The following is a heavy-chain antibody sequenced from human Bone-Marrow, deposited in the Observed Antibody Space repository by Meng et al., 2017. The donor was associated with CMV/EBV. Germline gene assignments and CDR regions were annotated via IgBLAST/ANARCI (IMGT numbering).Heavy chain of an antibody. Sequence: SVKVSCKASGGTFSSYAISWVRQAPGQGLEWMGGIIPIFGTANYAQKFQGRVTITTDESTSTAYMELSSLRSEDTAVYYCAREPDRIGTTPFIAATPDAFDIWGQGTMVTVSS. V-gene: IGHV1-69*05. CDR1: GGTFSSYA. D-gene: IGHD6-13*01. CDR2: IIPIFGTA. CDR3: AREPDRIGTTPFIAATPDAFDI. J-gene: IGHJ3*02.